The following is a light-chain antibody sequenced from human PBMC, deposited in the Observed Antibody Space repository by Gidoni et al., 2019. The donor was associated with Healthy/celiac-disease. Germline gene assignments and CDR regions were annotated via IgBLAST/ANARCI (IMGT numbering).Light chain of an antibody. V-gene: IGKV1-6*01. Sequence: AIQLTQSPSYLSASVGDRVTITCRASQGIRNDLGWYQQKPGQAPKLLIYAASSLQSGVPSRFSGSGSGTDFTLTISSLQPEDFATYYCLQDYNYPRTFGQGTKLEIK. CDR3: LQDYNYPRT. CDR2: AAS. CDR1: QGIRND. J-gene: IGKJ2*01.